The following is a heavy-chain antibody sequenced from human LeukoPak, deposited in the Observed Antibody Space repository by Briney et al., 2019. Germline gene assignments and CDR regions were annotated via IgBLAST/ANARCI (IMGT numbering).Heavy chain of an antibody. CDR3: ARLGVAGTYYYGMDV. CDR2: IYYSGST. V-gene: IGHV4-59*08. CDR1: GGSISSYY. Sequence: SETLSLTCTVSGGSISSYYWSWIRQPPGKGLEWIGYIYYSGSTNYSPSLKSRVTISVDTSKNQFSLKLSSVTAADTAVYYCARLGVAGTYYYGMDVWGQGTTVTVSS. D-gene: IGHD6-19*01. J-gene: IGHJ6*02.